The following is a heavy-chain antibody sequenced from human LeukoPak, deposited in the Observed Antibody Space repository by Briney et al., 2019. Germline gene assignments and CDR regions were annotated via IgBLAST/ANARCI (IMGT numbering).Heavy chain of an antibody. V-gene: IGHV3-74*01. CDR2: INSDVSTT. Sequence: GGSLRLSCAASGFTSSAYRMHWVRQVPGKGLVWVSRINSDVSTTDYADSVKGRFTISRDNAKNTIYLQMNSLRAEDTAVYYCARYGRYRAFDIWGPGTVVTVSS. D-gene: IGHD1-26*01. CDR3: ARYGRYRAFDI. J-gene: IGHJ3*02. CDR1: GFTSSAYR.